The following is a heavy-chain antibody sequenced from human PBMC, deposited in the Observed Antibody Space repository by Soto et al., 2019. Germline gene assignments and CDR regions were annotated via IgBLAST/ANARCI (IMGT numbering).Heavy chain of an antibody. D-gene: IGHD6-19*01. Sequence: SEALSLTCTVSGVSIIQFYWSWIRQSPGKGLEWIGCISDSESTHYIPSLESRVTISVDSSKNVFSLRLSSVTATDTAVYYCARHIPRAGTVFDYWGQGTLVTVS. V-gene: IGHV4-59*08. CDR1: GVSIIQFY. CDR3: ARHIPRAGTVFDY. J-gene: IGHJ4*02. CDR2: ISDSEST.